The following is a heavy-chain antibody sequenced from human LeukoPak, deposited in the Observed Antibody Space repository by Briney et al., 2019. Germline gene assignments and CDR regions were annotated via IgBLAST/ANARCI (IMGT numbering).Heavy chain of an antibody. CDR2: ISYDGSNK. CDR3: ARPLGELLHIDY. Sequence: GGSLRLSCAASGFTFSSYAMHWVRQAPGKGLEWVAVISYDGSNKYYADSVKGRFTISRDNSKNTLYLQMNSLRAEDTAVYYCARPLGELLHIDYWGQGTLVTVSS. J-gene: IGHJ4*02. CDR1: GFTFSSYA. V-gene: IGHV3-30*04. D-gene: IGHD1-26*01.